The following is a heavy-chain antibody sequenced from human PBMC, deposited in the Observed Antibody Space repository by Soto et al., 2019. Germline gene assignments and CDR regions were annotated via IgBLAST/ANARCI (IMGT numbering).Heavy chain of an antibody. CDR3: TREGDGSGFFSDF. D-gene: IGHD3-22*01. CDR1: GFTFSDYN. CDR2: ISGRSNTI. Sequence: SGGSLXLSCVASGFTFSDYNMNWVRQAPGKGLEWVSFISGRSNTIYYADSVKGRFTISRDNAKNSLYLLMNSLRAEDTAVYYCTREGDGSGFFSDFWGQGALVTVSS. V-gene: IGHV3-48*01. J-gene: IGHJ4*02.